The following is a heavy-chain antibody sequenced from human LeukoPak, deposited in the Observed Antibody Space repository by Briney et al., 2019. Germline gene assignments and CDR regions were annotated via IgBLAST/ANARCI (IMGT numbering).Heavy chain of an antibody. V-gene: IGHV3-30-3*01. J-gene: IGHJ6*02. CDR1: GFTFSSYA. Sequence: PGRSLRLSCAASGFTFSSYAMHWVRQAPGKGLEWVAVISYDGSNKYYADSVKGRFTISRDNSKNTLYQQMNSLRAEDTAVYYCAKDGGYDFWSGYYTGYYYGMDVWGQGTTVTVSS. CDR2: ISYDGSNK. CDR3: AKDGGYDFWSGYYTGYYYGMDV. D-gene: IGHD3-3*01.